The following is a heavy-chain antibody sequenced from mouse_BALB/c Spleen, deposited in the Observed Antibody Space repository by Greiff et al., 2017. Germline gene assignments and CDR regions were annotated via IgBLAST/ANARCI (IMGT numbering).Heavy chain of an antibody. CDR1: GYAFSSYR. CDR2: IYPGDGDT. J-gene: IGHJ4*01. V-gene: IGHV1-80*01. CDR3: ARDPYGRDYAMDY. Sequence: VQLQQSGAELVRPGSSVKISCKASGYAFSSYRMNWVQQRPGQGLEWIGKIYPGDGDTNYNGKFKGKATLTADKSSSTAYMQLSSLTSEDSAVYFCARDPYGRDYAMDYWGQGTTVTVSS. D-gene: IGHD1-1*02.